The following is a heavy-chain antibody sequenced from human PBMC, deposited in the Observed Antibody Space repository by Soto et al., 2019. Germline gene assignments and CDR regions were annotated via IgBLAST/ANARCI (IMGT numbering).Heavy chain of an antibody. CDR1: GGTFRSYA. CDR2: IIPLFGTT. CDR3: ARVSYYGSGTYHWFDP. J-gene: IGHJ5*02. V-gene: IGHV1-69*01. Sequence: VQLVQSGAEVKKPGSSVKVSCKASGGTFRSYALSWVRQAPGQGLEWLGGIIPLFGTTNYAQKFQGRVTITADESTSTAYMDLSSLRSDDTAVYYCARVSYYGSGTYHWFDPWGQGTLVTVSS. D-gene: IGHD3-10*01.